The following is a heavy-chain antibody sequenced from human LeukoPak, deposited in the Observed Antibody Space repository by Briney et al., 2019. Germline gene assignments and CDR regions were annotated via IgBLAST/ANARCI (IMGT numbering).Heavy chain of an antibody. CDR1: GGTFSSYA. J-gene: IGHJ3*02. CDR3: ARGCGGDCKGAFDI. D-gene: IGHD2-21*02. CDR2: ITPIFGIA. V-gene: IGHV1-69*04. Sequence: SVKVSCKASGGTFSSYAISWVRQAPGQGLEWMGKITPIFGIANYAQKFQGRVTITADKSTSTAYMELSSLRSEDTAVYYCARGCGGDCKGAFDIWGQGTMVTVSS.